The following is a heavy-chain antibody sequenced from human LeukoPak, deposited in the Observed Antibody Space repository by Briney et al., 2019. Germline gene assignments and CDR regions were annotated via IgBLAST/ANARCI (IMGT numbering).Heavy chain of an antibody. Sequence: SVKVSFKASGGTLSSYAISWVRQAPGQGLEWMGGIIPIFGTANYAQKFQGRVTITADESTSTAYMELSSLRSEDTAVYYCARDLGSITGTTKRGFYVLDYWGQGTLVTVSS. CDR2: IIPIFGTA. CDR3: ARDLGSITGTTKRGFYVLDY. CDR1: GGTLSSYA. J-gene: IGHJ4*02. D-gene: IGHD1-7*01. V-gene: IGHV1-69*01.